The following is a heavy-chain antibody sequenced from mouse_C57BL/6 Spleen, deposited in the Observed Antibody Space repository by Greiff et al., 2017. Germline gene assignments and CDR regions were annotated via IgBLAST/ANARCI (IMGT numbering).Heavy chain of an antibody. CDR2: IDPEDGAT. J-gene: IGHJ2*01. Sequence: VQLQQSGAELVRPGASVKLSCTASGFNIKDYYMHWVKQRPEQGLEWIGRIDPEDGATEYAPKFQGKATMTAATSSNAAYLQLSSLTSEDTAVYYCTIHLSTTVVVDYWGQGTTLTVSS. D-gene: IGHD1-1*01. CDR1: GFNIKDYY. CDR3: TIHLSTTVVVDY. V-gene: IGHV14-1*01.